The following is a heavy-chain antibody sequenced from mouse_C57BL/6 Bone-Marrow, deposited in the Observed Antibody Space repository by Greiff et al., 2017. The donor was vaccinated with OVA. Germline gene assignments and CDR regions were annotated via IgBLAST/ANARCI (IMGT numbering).Heavy chain of an antibody. J-gene: IGHJ2*01. CDR3: ARYRNGGGFDY. D-gene: IGHD1-1*02. CDR2: IRNKANGYTT. Sequence: EVKLVESGGGLVQPGGSLSLSCAASGFTFTDYYMSWVRQPPGQALEWLGFIRNKANGYTTEYSASVKGRFTISRDNSQSILYLQMNALRAEDSATYYCARYRNGGGFDYWGQGTTLTVSS. CDR1: GFTFTDYY. V-gene: IGHV7-3*01.